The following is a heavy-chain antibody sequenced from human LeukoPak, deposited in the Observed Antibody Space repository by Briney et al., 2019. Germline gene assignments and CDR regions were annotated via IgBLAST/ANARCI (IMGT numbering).Heavy chain of an antibody. CDR2: IYYSGST. CDR3: ARGGARGSSAFDV. V-gene: IGHV4-59*02. D-gene: IGHD3-10*01. Sequence: SETLSLTCTVSGGSVNDYYWNWIRQPPGKGLEGIGYIYYSGSTDYNPSLNSRVTMSVDPSKNQFSLKLNSVTAADTAVYSCARGGARGSSAFDVWGQGTMVIVSA. CDR1: GGSVNDYY. J-gene: IGHJ3*01.